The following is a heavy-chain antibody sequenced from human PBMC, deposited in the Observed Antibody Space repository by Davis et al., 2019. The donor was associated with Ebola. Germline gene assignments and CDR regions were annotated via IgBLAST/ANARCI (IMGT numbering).Heavy chain of an antibody. Sequence: GGSLRLSCAASGFTFSSYAMSWVRQAPGKGLEWVSAVSDGGATTYYADSVKGRFTISRDNSKNTLYLQMNSLRAEDTAVYYCAKGGTVYYYYGMDVWGQGTTVTVSS. J-gene: IGHJ6*02. CDR3: AKGGTVYYYYGMDV. CDR2: VSDGGATT. D-gene: IGHD1-26*01. CDR1: GFTFSSYA. V-gene: IGHV3-23*01.